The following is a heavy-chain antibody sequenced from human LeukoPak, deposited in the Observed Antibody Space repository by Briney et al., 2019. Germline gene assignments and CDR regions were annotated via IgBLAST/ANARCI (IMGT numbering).Heavy chain of an antibody. CDR1: GGTFSSYA. J-gene: IGHJ3*02. Sequence: SVKVSCKASGGTFSSYAISWVRQAPGQGLEWMGGFIPIFGTANYAQKFQGRVTITTDESTSTAYMELSSLRSEDTAVYYCARDQSVGGSYNAFDIWGQGTMVTVSS. V-gene: IGHV1-69*05. D-gene: IGHD1-26*01. CDR2: FIPIFGTA. CDR3: ARDQSVGGSYNAFDI.